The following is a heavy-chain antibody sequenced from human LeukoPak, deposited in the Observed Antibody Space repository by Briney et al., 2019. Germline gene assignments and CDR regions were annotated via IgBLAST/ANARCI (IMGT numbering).Heavy chain of an antibody. CDR2: FGTRSTSI. V-gene: IGHV3-21*01. Sequence: GALRLSCTASGFTFSGYSMNWIRQAPGKGLERVSSFGTRSTSIYHAGSVKGRFAISRDNAKNLLYLQMNSLRAEDTALYYCAREVSEGFDFWGQGTLVTVSS. D-gene: IGHD3-22*01. J-gene: IGHJ4*02. CDR1: GFTFSGYS. CDR3: AREVSEGFDF.